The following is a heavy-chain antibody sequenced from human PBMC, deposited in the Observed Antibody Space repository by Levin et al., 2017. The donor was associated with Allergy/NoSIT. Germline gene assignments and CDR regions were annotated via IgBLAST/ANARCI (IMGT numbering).Heavy chain of an antibody. Sequence: ASVKVSCKASGYTFTSYYMHWVRQAPGQGLEWMGIINPSGGSTSYAQKFQGRVTMTRDTSTSTVYMELSSLRSEDTAVYYCARDSYDFWSGFPQIYYYYYGMDVWGQGTTVTVSS. CDR3: ARDSYDFWSGFPQIYYYYYGMDV. D-gene: IGHD3-3*01. V-gene: IGHV1-46*01. CDR2: INPSGGST. J-gene: IGHJ6*02. CDR1: GYTFTSYY.